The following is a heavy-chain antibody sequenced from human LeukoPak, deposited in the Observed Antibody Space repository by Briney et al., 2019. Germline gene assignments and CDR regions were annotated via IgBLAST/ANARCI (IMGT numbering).Heavy chain of an antibody. J-gene: IGHJ6*02. V-gene: IGHV3-7*01. CDR3: ARDALQQWLVPTYYYYGMDV. D-gene: IGHD6-19*01. CDR1: GFIFSSYW. CDR2: IKQDGSEK. Sequence: GGSLRLSCAASGFIFSSYWMSWVRQAPGKGLEWVANIKQDGSEKYYVDSVKGRFTISRDNARNSLYLQMNSLRAEDTAVYYCARDALQQWLVPTYYYYGMDVWGQGTTVTVSS.